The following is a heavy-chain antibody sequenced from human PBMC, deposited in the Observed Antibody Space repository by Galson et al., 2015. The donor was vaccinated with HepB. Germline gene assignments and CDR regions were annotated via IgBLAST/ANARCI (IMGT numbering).Heavy chain of an antibody. Sequence: SLRLSCAASGFTFSDYYMSWIRQAPGKGLEWVSYISSSSSYTNYADSVKGRFTISRDNAKNSLYLQMNSLRAEDTAVYYCARDKVGNDILTGYYSYYYYYGMDVWGQGTTVTVSS. CDR2: ISSSSSYT. CDR1: GFTFSDYY. J-gene: IGHJ6*02. CDR3: ARDKVGNDILTGYYSYYYYYGMDV. V-gene: IGHV3-11*06. D-gene: IGHD3-9*01.